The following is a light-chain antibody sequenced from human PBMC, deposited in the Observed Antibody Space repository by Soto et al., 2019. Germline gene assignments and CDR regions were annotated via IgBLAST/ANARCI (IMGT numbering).Light chain of an antibody. CDR1: QSVSSY. J-gene: IGKJ1*01. Sequence: EIVLTQSPATLSLFPGERATLSCRASQSVSSYLAWYQQKPGQAPRLLIYDASNRATGIPARFSGSGSGTDFTLTISSLEPEDFAVYFCQHYGSSPWTFGQGTKV. V-gene: IGKV3-11*01. CDR3: QHYGSSPWT. CDR2: DAS.